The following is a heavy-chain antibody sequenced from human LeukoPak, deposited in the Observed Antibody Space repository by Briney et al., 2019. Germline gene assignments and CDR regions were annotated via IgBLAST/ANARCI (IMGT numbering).Heavy chain of an antibody. Sequence: PGGSLRLSCAASGFTFSNYAMSWVRQAPGKGLEWVSGITARADSTYYADSVKGRVTISRDNSKNTLFLQLNSLRAEDAAVYYCAKTYMLSIDAFHMWGQGTMVTVSS. CDR2: ITARADST. CDR1: GFTFSNYA. CDR3: AKTYMLSIDAFHM. D-gene: IGHD3-10*02. V-gene: IGHV3-23*01. J-gene: IGHJ3*02.